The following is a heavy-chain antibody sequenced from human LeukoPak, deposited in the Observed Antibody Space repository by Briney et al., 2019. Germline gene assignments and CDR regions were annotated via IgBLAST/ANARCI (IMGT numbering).Heavy chain of an antibody. Sequence: SETLSLTCGVSGGAITNYYWNWIRQAPGKGLEWLGYIYYTGSTTYNPSVKSRITISLDTSKKQISLKLRSVTAADTAVYYCARAALIPLARYSSSWSELDYWGQGTLVTVSS. CDR2: IYYTGST. CDR3: ARAALIPLARYSSSWSELDY. J-gene: IGHJ4*02. CDR1: GGAITNYY. V-gene: IGHV4-59*01. D-gene: IGHD6-13*01.